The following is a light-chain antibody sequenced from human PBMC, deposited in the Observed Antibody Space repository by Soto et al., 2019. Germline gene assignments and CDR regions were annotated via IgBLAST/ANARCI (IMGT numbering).Light chain of an antibody. CDR1: QIISSW. J-gene: IGKJ4*01. V-gene: IGKV1-5*03. CDR2: RAS. Sequence: DTQMTQSPSTLSASVGDRVTITCRASQIISSWLAWYQQKPGKAPKLLIYRASSLESGVPSGFSGSGSGTEFTLTISSLQPDDFATYYCQRYNDYPLTFGGGTRVEIK. CDR3: QRYNDYPLT.